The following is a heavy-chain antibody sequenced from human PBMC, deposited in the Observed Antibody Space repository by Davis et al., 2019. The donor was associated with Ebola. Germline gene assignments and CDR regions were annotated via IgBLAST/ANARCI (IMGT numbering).Heavy chain of an antibody. Sequence: PGGSLRLSCAASGFTFSGSAMHWVRQASGKGLEWVGRIRSKANSYATAYAASVKGRFTISRDDSKNTAYLQMNSLKTEDTAVYYCTSLTLWRGEDFDDWGQGTLVTVSS. J-gene: IGHJ4*02. V-gene: IGHV3-73*01. D-gene: IGHD2-21*01. CDR3: TSLTLWRGEDFDD. CDR1: GFTFSGSA. CDR2: IRSKANSYAT.